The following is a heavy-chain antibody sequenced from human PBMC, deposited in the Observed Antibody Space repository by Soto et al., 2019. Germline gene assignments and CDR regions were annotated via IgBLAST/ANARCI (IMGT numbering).Heavy chain of an antibody. CDR2: ISYDGSNK. CDR1: GFTFSSYG. J-gene: IGHJ5*02. V-gene: IGHV3-30*18. CDR3: AKPAATTGWFDP. D-gene: IGHD1-26*01. Sequence: QVQLVESGGGVVQPGRSLRLSCAASGFTFSSYGMHWVRQAPGKGLEWVAVISYDGSNKYYADSVKGRFTISRDNSKNPLYLQMNSLRAEDTAVYYCAKPAATTGWFDPWGQGTLVTVSS.